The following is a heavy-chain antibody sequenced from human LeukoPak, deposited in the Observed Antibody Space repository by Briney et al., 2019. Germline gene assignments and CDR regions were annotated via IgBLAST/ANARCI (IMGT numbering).Heavy chain of an antibody. CDR3: ARDAGGRGWFDP. D-gene: IGHD2-15*01. CDR1: GFTFSSYE. V-gene: IGHV3-48*03. Sequence: GGSLRLSCAASGFTFSSYEMNWVRQAPGKGLEWVSYISSSGSAIYYADSVKGRFTISRDNAKNSLYLQMNSLRAEDTAVYYCARDAGGRGWFDPWGQGTLVTVSS. CDR2: ISSSGSAI. J-gene: IGHJ5*02.